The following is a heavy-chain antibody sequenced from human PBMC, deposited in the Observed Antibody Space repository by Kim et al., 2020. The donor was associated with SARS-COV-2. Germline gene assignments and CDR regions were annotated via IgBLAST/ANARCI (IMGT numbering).Heavy chain of an antibody. V-gene: IGHV1-8*01. J-gene: IGHJ6*01. Sequence: ASVKVSCKASGYTFTSYDINWVRQATGQGLEWMGWMKPNSGNTGYAQKFQGRVTMTRNTSISTAYMELSSLRSEDTAVYYCASADKWDPSSISSLLLYYYYVMDVWGQGTTVTDS. CDR1: GYTFTSYD. D-gene: IGHD6-6*01. CDR3: ASADKWDPSSISSLLLYYYYVMDV. CDR2: MKPNSGNT.